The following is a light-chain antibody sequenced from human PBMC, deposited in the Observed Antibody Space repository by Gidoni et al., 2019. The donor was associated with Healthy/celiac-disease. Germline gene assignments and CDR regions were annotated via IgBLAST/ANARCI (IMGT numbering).Light chain of an antibody. CDR3: QQYGSSPLT. Sequence: ENVLKQSPGTLSLSPGERATLSCRASQSVSSSYLACYQQTPGQAHRLLICGASSRATGIPDLFSGSGSGTVFTLTISRLAPDYFALYYCQQYGSSPLTFGQGTKVEIK. J-gene: IGKJ1*01. CDR2: GAS. V-gene: IGKV3-20*01. CDR1: QSVSSSY.